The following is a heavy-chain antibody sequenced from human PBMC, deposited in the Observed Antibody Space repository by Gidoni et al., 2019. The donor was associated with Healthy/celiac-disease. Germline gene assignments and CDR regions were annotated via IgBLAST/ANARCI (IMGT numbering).Heavy chain of an antibody. CDR1: GGSLSSSSYY. J-gene: IGHJ5*02. Sequence: QLQLQESGPGLVKPSETLSLTCTVSGGSLSSSSYYWGWIRQPPGKGLEWIGSIYYSGSTYYNPSLKSRVTISVDTSKNQFSLKLSSVTAADTAVYYCARFGAARDWFDPWGQGTLVTVSS. CDR3: ARFGAARDWFDP. D-gene: IGHD3-3*01. CDR2: IYYSGST. V-gene: IGHV4-39*01.